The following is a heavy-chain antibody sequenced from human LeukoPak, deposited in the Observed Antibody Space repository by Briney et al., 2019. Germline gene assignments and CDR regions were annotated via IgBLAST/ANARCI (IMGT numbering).Heavy chain of an antibody. J-gene: IGHJ4*02. CDR3: TKVRSGSSNWALRVFDY. CDR1: GFTFSSEA. D-gene: IGHD6-13*01. CDR2: ISPAGGTT. Sequence: PGGSLRLSCTVSGFTFSSEAMGWVRQLPGGGLEWVSTISPAGGTTYYAESMKGRLTISRDNSKSTLYLQMNNLGVEDTAVYYCTKVRSGSSNWALRVFDYWGQGALVTVSS. V-gene: IGHV3-23*01.